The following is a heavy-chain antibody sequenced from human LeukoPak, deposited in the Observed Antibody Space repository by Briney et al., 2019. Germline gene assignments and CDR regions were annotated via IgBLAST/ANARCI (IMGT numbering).Heavy chain of an antibody. CDR1: GVPISSRSYY. D-gene: IGHD1-26*01. J-gene: IGHJ3*02. Sequence: SETLSLTCSVSGVPISSRSYYWGWIRQPPGKGLEWIASMYFSGTTYYNPSLRSRVTMSVHTPENHLSLELTSVTAADTAVYYCAREKRVGATGGAFDIWGQGTMVTVSS. V-gene: IGHV4-39*02. CDR2: MYFSGTT. CDR3: AREKRVGATGGAFDI.